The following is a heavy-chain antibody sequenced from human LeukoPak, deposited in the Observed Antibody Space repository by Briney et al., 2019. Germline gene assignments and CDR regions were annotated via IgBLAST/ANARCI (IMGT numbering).Heavy chain of an antibody. J-gene: IGHJ4*02. CDR2: ISGSGGST. Sequence: GGSLRLSCAASGFTFSSYGMSWVRQAPGKGLEWVSAISGSGGSTYHADSVKGRFTISRDNSKNTLYLQMNSLRAEDTAVYYCAKDLPKYCSGGSCYLDYWGQGTLVTVSS. D-gene: IGHD2-15*01. CDR3: AKDLPKYCSGGSCYLDY. V-gene: IGHV3-23*01. CDR1: GFTFSSYG.